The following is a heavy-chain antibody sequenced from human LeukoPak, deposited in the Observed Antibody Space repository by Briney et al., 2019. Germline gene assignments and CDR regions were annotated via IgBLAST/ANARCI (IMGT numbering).Heavy chain of an antibody. CDR2: ISYDGSNK. CDR3: ARGARRRATVTTYYGMDV. Sequence: GGSLRLSCAASGFTFSSYAMHWVRQAPGKGLEWVAVISYDGSNKYYADSVKGRFTISRDNSKNTLYLQMNSLRAEGTAVYYCARGARRRATVTTYYGMDVWGQGTTVTVSS. J-gene: IGHJ6*02. CDR1: GFTFSSYA. D-gene: IGHD4-17*01. V-gene: IGHV3-30-3*01.